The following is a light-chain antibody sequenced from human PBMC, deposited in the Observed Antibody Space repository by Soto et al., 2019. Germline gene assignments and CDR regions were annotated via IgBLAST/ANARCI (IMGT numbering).Light chain of an antibody. V-gene: IGKV3-20*01. Sequence: EIVLTHSPGTLSLSPSERATLSLSASQSVTSTHLAWYQQKPGQAPRLLIYDTSIRATGIPDRFSGSGSGTDFTLTISRLEPEDFAVYSCQQYDYSPPTSGGGTKV. CDR3: QQYDYSPPT. CDR1: QSVTSTH. CDR2: DTS. J-gene: IGKJ4*01.